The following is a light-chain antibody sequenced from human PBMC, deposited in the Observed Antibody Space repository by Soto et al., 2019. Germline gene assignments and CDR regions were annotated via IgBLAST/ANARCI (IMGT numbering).Light chain of an antibody. CDR2: DAS. Sequence: IVMTQSPATLSVSLGEIATLSVRASQSISSNLAWYQQKPGQAPRLLIHDASSRATGIPDRFSGSGSGTDFTLTISRLEPEDFAVYYCQQYGGSPRTFGQGTKVDIK. CDR3: QQYGGSPRT. J-gene: IGKJ1*01. CDR1: QSISSN. V-gene: IGKV3-20*01.